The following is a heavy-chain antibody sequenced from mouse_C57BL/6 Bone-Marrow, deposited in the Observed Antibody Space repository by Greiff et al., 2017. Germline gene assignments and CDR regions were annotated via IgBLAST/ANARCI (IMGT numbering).Heavy chain of an antibody. J-gene: IGHJ4*01. Sequence: EVKLMESGGGLVKPGGSLQLSCAVSGFTFSSYAMSWVRQTPEKRLEWVATFSDGGSYSYYPDNVKGRFTISRDNAKNNLYLQMSHLKSEDTAIYYCARVMHYRGQGTSVTGSS. CDR3: ARVMHY. CDR1: GFTFSSYA. V-gene: IGHV5-4*03. CDR2: FSDGGSYS.